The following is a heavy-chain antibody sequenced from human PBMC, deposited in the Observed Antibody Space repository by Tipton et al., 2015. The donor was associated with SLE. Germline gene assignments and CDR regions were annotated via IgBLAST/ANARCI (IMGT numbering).Heavy chain of an antibody. CDR1: GYTFTSYG. CDR2: ISAYNGNT. V-gene: IGHV1-18*01. CDR3: ARPCRYTAMPPYYYSFDY. Sequence: QVQLVQSGAEVKKPGASVKVSCKASGYTFTSYGISWVRQAPGQGLECMGWISAYNGNTKYAQKLLGRVTMTTDTSTSTAYMARGSLISDDSPVYYCARPCRYTAMPPYYYSFDYWGQGFLVPVSS. J-gene: IGHJ4*02. D-gene: IGHD5-18*01.